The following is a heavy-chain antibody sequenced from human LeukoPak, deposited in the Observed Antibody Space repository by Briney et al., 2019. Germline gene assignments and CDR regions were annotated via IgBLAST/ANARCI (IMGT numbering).Heavy chain of an antibody. J-gene: IGHJ4*02. CDR1: GFTFSSYA. Sequence: QSGGSLRLSCAASGFTFSSYAMHWVRQAPGKGLEWVALISYDESYRYYADSVKGRFTISRDNSKNTLYLQMNSLRADDTAVYYCARVQWELLYPDYWGQGTLVTVSS. D-gene: IGHD1-26*01. CDR2: ISYDESYR. V-gene: IGHV3-30-3*01. CDR3: ARVQWELLYPDY.